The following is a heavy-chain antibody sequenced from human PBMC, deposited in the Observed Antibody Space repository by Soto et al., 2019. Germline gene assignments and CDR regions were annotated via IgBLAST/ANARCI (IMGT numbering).Heavy chain of an antibody. CDR3: AKEDYYDSSGYFDY. V-gene: IGHV3-30*18. J-gene: IGHJ4*02. Sequence: LRLSCAASGFTFSSYGMHWVRQAPGKGLEWVAVISYDGSNKYYADSVKGRFTISRDNSKNTLYLQMNSLRAEDTAVYYCAKEDYYDSSGYFDYWGQGTLVTVSS. CDR2: ISYDGSNK. CDR1: GFTFSSYG. D-gene: IGHD3-22*01.